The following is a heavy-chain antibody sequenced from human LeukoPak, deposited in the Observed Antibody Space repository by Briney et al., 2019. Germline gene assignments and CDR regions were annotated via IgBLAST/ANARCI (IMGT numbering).Heavy chain of an antibody. CDR1: GFTFSSYW. D-gene: IGHD3-9*01. Sequence: GGSLRLSCAASGFTFSSYWMSWVRQAPGKGLEWVANIKLDGSEKYYVDSVKGRFTISRDNAKNSLYLLMNNLRAEDTAVYYCATFPERYYFDYRGQGTLATVFS. CDR2: IKLDGSEK. J-gene: IGHJ4*02. CDR3: ATFPERYYFDY. V-gene: IGHV3-7*01.